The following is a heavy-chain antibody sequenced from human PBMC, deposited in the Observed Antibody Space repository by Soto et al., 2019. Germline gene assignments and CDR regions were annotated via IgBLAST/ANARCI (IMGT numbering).Heavy chain of an antibody. V-gene: IGHV4-4*07. CDR1: GGSIGTYY. CDR3: ARGAAAGADYGMDV. J-gene: IGHJ6*02. CDR2: IYASGGT. Sequence: SETLSLTCTVSGGSIGTYYWSWIRQPAGKGLEWIGRIYASGGTNYNPSLKSRVTMSVDTSKKQFFLKLSSVTAADTAVYYCARGAAAGADYGMDVWGQGTTVTVSS. D-gene: IGHD6-13*01.